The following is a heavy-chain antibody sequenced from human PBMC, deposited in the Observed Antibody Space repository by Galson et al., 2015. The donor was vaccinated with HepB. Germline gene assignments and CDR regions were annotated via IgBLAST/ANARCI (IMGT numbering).Heavy chain of an antibody. Sequence: SLRLSCAASGFSFDEYAMHWVRQAPGKGLEWVSGITWTGGGIAYADSVKGRFTISRDNAKNALYLQMNNLRAEDTALYYCAKDVATGRSGLYYYYMDVWGKGTTVTVSS. CDR3: AKDVATGRSGLYYYYMDV. J-gene: IGHJ6*03. D-gene: IGHD5-12*01. CDR2: ITWTGGGI. CDR1: GFSFDEYA. V-gene: IGHV3-9*01.